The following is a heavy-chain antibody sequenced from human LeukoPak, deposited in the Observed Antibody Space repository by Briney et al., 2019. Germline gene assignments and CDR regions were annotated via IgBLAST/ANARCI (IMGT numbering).Heavy chain of an antibody. CDR1: GFTFSSYG. Sequence: GRSLRLSCAPYGFTFSSYGMHWVRQAPGKGLEWVAVISYDGSNKYYADSVKGRFTISRDNSKNTLYLQMNSLRAEDTAVYYCAKSHYGDYEEFDYWGQGTLVTVSS. D-gene: IGHD4-17*01. J-gene: IGHJ4*02. CDR2: ISYDGSNK. V-gene: IGHV3-30*18. CDR3: AKSHYGDYEEFDY.